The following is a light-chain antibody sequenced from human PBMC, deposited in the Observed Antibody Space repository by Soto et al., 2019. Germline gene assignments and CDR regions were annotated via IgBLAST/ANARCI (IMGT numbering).Light chain of an antibody. CDR3: QQSYSTPRT. V-gene: IGKV1-39*01. CDR1: QGIRTF. J-gene: IGKJ1*01. Sequence: DIQMTQSPSSLSASVGDRVTITCRASQGIRTFLNWYQQKPGKAPQLLIYAASSLQSGVPSRFSGSGSGTDFTLTINSLQPEDFASYYYQQSYSTPRTFGQGTKVEIK. CDR2: AAS.